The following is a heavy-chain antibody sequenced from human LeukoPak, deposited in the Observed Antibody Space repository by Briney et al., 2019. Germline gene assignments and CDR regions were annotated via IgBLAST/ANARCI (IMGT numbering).Heavy chain of an antibody. J-gene: IGHJ4*02. V-gene: IGHV3-30*02. CDR3: AREAYYDSSGMYYFDY. CDR2: IRYDGSNK. Sequence: GGSLRLSCAASGFTFSSYGMHWVRQAPGKGLEWVAFIRYDGSNKYYADSVKGRFTISRDNSKNTLYLQMNSLRAEDTAVYYCAREAYYDSSGMYYFDYWGQGTLVTVSS. D-gene: IGHD3-22*01. CDR1: GFTFSSYG.